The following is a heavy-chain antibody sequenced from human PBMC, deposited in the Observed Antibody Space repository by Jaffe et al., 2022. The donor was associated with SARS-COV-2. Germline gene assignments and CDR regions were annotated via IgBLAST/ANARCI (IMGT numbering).Heavy chain of an antibody. CDR2: IYTSGST. V-gene: IGHV4-61*02. CDR1: GGSISSGSYY. D-gene: IGHD6-6*01. CDR3: ARVTYSSSSNWFDP. J-gene: IGHJ5*02. Sequence: QVQLQESGPGLVKPSQTLSLTCTVSGGSISSGSYYWSWIRQPAGKGLEWIGRIYTSGSTNYNPSLKSRVTISVDTSKNQFSLKLSSVTAADTAVYYCARVTYSSSSNWFDPWGQGTLVTVSS.